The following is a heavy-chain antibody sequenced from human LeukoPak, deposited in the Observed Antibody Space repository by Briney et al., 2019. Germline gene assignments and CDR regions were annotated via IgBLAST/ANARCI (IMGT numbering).Heavy chain of an antibody. CDR1: GFTFNSYG. Sequence: GGSLRLSCAASGFTFNSYGMHWVRQAPGKGLEWVAVIWYDGSKKFYADSGKGRFTISRDKSKNTLYLQMNSLRADDTAVYYCARAVGRGPGGHFDYWGQGTLVSVSS. CDR2: IWYDGSKK. CDR3: ARAVGRGPGGHFDY. V-gene: IGHV3-33*01. D-gene: IGHD4-23*01. J-gene: IGHJ4*02.